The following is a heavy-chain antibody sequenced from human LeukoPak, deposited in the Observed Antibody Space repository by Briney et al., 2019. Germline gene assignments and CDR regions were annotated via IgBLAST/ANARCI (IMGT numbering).Heavy chain of an antibody. J-gene: IGHJ4*02. V-gene: IGHV1-46*01. CDR2: INPSGGST. D-gene: IGHD2-2*03. Sequence: LVASVKVSCKASGYTFTSYYMHWVRQAPGQGLEWMGIINPSGGSTSYAQKFQGRVTMTRDTSTSTVYMGLSSLRSEDTAVYYCARDGYCSSTSCYSGRAFDYWGQGTLVTVSS. CDR1: GYTFTSYY. CDR3: ARDGYCSSTSCYSGRAFDY.